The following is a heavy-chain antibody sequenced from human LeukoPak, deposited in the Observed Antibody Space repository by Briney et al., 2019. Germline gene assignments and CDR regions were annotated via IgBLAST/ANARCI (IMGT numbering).Heavy chain of an antibody. V-gene: IGHV3-64*01. CDR1: GFTFSSYA. CDR2: ISSNGGST. Sequence: GGSLRLSCAASGFTFSSYAMHWVRQAPGKGLEYVPAISSNGGSTYYANSVKGRFTISRDNSKNTLYLQMGSLRAEDMAVYYCARAGRDGYNPLRGQGTLVTVSS. D-gene: IGHD5-24*01. CDR3: ARAGRDGYNPL. J-gene: IGHJ4*02.